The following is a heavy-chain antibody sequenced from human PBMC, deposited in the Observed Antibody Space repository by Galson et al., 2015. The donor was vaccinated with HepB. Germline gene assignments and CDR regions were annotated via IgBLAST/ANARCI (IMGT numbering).Heavy chain of an antibody. Sequence: SVKVSCKASGGTFSSYAISWVRQAPGQGLEWMGGIIPIFGTANYAQKFQGRVTITADESTSTAYMELSSLRSEDTAVYYCARLIAAATRNWFDPWGQGTLVTVSS. CDR3: ARLIAAATRNWFDP. J-gene: IGHJ5*02. V-gene: IGHV1-69*13. D-gene: IGHD6-13*01. CDR1: GGTFSSYA. CDR2: IIPIFGTA.